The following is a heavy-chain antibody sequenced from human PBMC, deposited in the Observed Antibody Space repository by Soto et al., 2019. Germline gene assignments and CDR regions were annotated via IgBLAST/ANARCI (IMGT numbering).Heavy chain of an antibody. CDR1: VFTFSSYS. J-gene: IGHJ3*02. V-gene: IGHV3-48*01. CDR2: ISSSSSTV. CDR3: ASWGFYYGSGSYYKVAFDI. Sequence: PGGSLRLSCAASVFTFSSYSMNWVRQAPGKGLEWVSYISSSSSTVYYADSVKGRFTISRDNAKNSLYLQMNSLRAEDTAVYYCASWGFYYGSGSYYKVAFDIWGQGTMVTVSS. D-gene: IGHD3-10*01.